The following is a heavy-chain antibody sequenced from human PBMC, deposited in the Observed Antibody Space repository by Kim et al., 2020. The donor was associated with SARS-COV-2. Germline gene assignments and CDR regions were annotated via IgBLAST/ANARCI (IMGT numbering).Heavy chain of an antibody. D-gene: IGHD3-10*01. Sequence: SVKRRFTISRHSSKNMLYLQMNSLRSEDTAVYYCASLWFGELLFAYAFDVWGQGTMVTVSS. V-gene: IGHV3-53*04. J-gene: IGHJ3*01. CDR3: ASLWFGELLFAYAFDV.